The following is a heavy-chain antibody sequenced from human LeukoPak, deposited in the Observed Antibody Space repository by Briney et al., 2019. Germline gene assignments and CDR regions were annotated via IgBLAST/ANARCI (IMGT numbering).Heavy chain of an antibody. J-gene: IGHJ4*02. CDR1: GGSISSYY. CDR2: IYYSGST. CDR3: ARVDTMVRGVLN. Sequence: SETLSLTCTVSGGSISSYYWSWFRQPPGKGLEWIGYIYYSGSTNYNPSLKSRVNISADTSKNQFSLKLSSVTAADTAVYYCARVDTMVRGVLNWGQGTLVTVSS. D-gene: IGHD3-10*01. V-gene: IGHV4-59*01.